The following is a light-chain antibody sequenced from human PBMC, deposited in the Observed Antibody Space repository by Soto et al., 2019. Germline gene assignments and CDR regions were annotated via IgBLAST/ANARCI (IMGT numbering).Light chain of an antibody. CDR2: ENN. Sequence: QSVLTQPPSVSGAPGQRVTISCTGSSSNIGAGYDVHWYQQLPGTAPKLLIYENNNRPSGVPDRFSGSKSGTSASLAITGLQTEDEADYYCQSYDSSLSGSVFGGGTKVTVL. CDR1: SSNIGAGYD. J-gene: IGLJ2*01. CDR3: QSYDSSLSGSV. V-gene: IGLV1-40*01.